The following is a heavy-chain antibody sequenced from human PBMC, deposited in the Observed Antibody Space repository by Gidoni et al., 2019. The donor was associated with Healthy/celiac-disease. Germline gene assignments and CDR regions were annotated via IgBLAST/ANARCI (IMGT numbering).Heavy chain of an antibody. V-gene: IGHV5-51*01. Sequence: EVQLVQSGAEVKKPGESLKISCQGSGYSFTSYWIGWVRQMPGKGLEWMGIIYPGDSDTRYSPSFQGQVTISADKSISTAYLQWSSLKASDTAMYYCARRSYYYDSSGYFYAFDIWGQGTMVTVSS. J-gene: IGHJ3*02. CDR3: ARRSYYYDSSGYFYAFDI. CDR2: IYPGDSDT. CDR1: GYSFTSYW. D-gene: IGHD3-22*01.